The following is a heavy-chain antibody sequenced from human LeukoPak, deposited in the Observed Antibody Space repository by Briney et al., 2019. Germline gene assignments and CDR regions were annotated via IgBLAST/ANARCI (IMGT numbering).Heavy chain of an antibody. CDR2: ISGSGSNT. CDR3: ARIPHPSYYFDC. CDR1: GFTCSSYA. J-gene: IGHJ4*02. Sequence: GGSLTLSCAGSGFTCSSYAMGWVRHAPGAVWEWVSAISGSGSNTYYADSGQGRFTISRDNSKNWLYLQMNSLRAEDTAVYYCARIPHPSYYFDCWGKGTLVTVSS. D-gene: IGHD2-2*02. V-gene: IGHV3-23*01.